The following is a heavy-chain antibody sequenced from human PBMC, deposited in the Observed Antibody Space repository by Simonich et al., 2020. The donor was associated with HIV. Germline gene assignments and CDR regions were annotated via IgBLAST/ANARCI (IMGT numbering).Heavy chain of an antibody. J-gene: IGHJ1*01. V-gene: IGHV2-5*01. CDR3: AHLYDSSGYYYVFFQH. CDR1: GFSLSTSGVG. D-gene: IGHD3-22*01. CDR2: IHWNDYK. Sequence: ITLRESGPPLVKPTQTHTLTCTFSGFSLSTSGVGVSWVRHPQGKALEWLALIHWNDYKSYSTTLQSRLTITKDTSKNQVVLTMTNMDTVDTATYYCAHLYDSSGYYYVFFQHWGQGTLVTVSS.